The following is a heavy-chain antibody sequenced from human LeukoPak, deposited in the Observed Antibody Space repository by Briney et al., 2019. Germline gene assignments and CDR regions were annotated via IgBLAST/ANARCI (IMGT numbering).Heavy chain of an antibody. D-gene: IGHD6-19*01. Sequence: GGSLRLSCVVSGFTFDSYGMSWVRQAPGKGLEWVSAISGSGGDIYYADSVKGRFTISRDNSKNTLHVQMNSLRGEDTAVYYCAKAGSGWIQLPYYLDHWGQGTLVTVSS. CDR3: AKAGSGWIQLPYYLDH. V-gene: IGHV3-23*01. CDR2: ISGSGGDI. J-gene: IGHJ4*02. CDR1: GFTFDSYG.